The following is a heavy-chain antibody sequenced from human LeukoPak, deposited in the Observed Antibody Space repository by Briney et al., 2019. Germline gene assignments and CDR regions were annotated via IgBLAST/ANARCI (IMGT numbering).Heavy chain of an antibody. Sequence: GGSLRLSCAASGFTFSSYSMNWVRQAPGKGLEWVSYISSSSSTIYYADSVKGRFTISRDNAKNSLYLQMNSLRAEDTAVYYCASITIFGVVIPIWGQGTLVTVSS. CDR3: ASITIFGVVIPI. V-gene: IGHV3-48*01. D-gene: IGHD3-3*01. CDR1: GFTFSSYS. J-gene: IGHJ4*02. CDR2: ISSSSSTI.